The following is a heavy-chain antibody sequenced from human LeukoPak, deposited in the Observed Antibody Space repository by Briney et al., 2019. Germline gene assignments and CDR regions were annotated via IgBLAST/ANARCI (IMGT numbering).Heavy chain of an antibody. Sequence: GGSLRLSCAASGFTFNNFAMSWVRQAPGKGLEWVSTISVSGGSTFYADSVKGRFPISRDNSKNTLFLQMNSLRVEDRAIYYCAKAGSSGWSSSGGDYWGQGSLVTVSS. V-gene: IGHV3-23*01. CDR2: ISVSGGST. CDR3: AKAGSSGWSSSGGDY. J-gene: IGHJ4*02. D-gene: IGHD6-19*01. CDR1: GFTFNNFA.